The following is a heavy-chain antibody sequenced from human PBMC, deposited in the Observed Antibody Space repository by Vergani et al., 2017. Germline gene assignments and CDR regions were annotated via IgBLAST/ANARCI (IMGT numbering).Heavy chain of an antibody. J-gene: IGHJ6*03. Sequence: VQLVQSGAEVKKPGASVKVSCKASGYTFTSYYMHWVRQAPGKGLVWVSRINSDGSSTSYADSVKGRFTISRANAKNTLYLQMNSLRAEDTAVYYCARERITMVRDYYYYMDVWGKGTTVTVSS. CDR3: ARERITMVRDYYYYMDV. CDR1: GYTFTSYY. D-gene: IGHD3-10*01. V-gene: IGHV3-74*01. CDR2: INSDGSST.